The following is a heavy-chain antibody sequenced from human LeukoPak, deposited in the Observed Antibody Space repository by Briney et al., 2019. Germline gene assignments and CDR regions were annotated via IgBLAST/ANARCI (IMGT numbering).Heavy chain of an antibody. CDR1: GGTFSSHA. D-gene: IGHD6-19*01. J-gene: IGHJ4*02. CDR3: ARARSSGWYILDY. V-gene: IGHV1-69*13. CDR2: IIPIFGTA. Sequence: SVKVSCKASGGTFSSHAISWVRQAPGQGLEWMGGIIPIFGTANYAQKFQGRVTITADESTSTAYMELSSLRSEDTAVYYCARARSSGWYILDYWGQGTLVTVS.